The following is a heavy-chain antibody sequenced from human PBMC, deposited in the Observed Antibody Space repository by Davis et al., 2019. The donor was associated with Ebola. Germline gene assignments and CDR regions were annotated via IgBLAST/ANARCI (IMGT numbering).Heavy chain of an antibody. V-gene: IGHV3-30*04. CDR2: ISYDGSNK. D-gene: IGHD3-9*01. Sequence: GESLKISCAASGFTFSSYAMHWVRQAPGKGLEWVAVISYDGSNKYYADSVKGRFTISRDNSKNTLYLQMNSLRAEDTAVYYCARDPTYYDNYYGMDVWGQGTTVTVSS. J-gene: IGHJ6*02. CDR1: GFTFSSYA. CDR3: ARDPTYYDNYYGMDV.